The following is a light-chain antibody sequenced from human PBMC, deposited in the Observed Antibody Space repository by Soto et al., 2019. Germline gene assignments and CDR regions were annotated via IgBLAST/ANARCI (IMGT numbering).Light chain of an antibody. Sequence: EIVLTQSPGTLSLSPGERATLSSRASQSVSSSYLAWYQHKPGQAPRVLIYGASSRATGIPERFSGSGSGTDFTLTINRLEPEDFAVYFCQPYGSSPLTFGGGTKVELK. CDR2: GAS. CDR1: QSVSSSY. J-gene: IGKJ4*01. CDR3: QPYGSSPLT. V-gene: IGKV3-20*01.